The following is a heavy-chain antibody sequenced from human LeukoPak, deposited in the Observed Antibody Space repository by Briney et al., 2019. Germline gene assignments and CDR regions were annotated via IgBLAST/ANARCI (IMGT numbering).Heavy chain of an antibody. Sequence: SETLSLTCTVSGGSISSYYWSWIRQPAGKGLEWIGRIYTSGSTNYNPSLKSRVTMSVDTSKNQFSLKLSSVTAADTAVYYCARLLGYCSSTSCYGYFDYWGQGTLVTVSS. J-gene: IGHJ4*02. CDR2: IYTSGST. CDR3: ARLLGYCSSTSCYGYFDY. CDR1: GGSISSYY. D-gene: IGHD2-2*01. V-gene: IGHV4-4*07.